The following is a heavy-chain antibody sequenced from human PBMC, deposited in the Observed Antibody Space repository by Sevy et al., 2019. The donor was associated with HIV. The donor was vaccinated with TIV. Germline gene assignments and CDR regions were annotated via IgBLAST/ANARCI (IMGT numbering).Heavy chain of an antibody. Sequence: GGSLRLSCAASGFTFSSYVMSWVRQAPGKGLEWVSAISGSGGSTYYADSVKGRFTISRDNSKNTLDLQMNSLRAEDTAVYYCARHDYGDYIDSYWGQRTLVTVSS. J-gene: IGHJ4*02. V-gene: IGHV3-23*01. CDR1: GFTFSSYV. CDR2: ISGSGGST. D-gene: IGHD4-17*01. CDR3: ARHDYGDYIDSY.